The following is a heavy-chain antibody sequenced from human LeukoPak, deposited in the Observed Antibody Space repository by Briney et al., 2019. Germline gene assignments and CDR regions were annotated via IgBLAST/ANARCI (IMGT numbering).Heavy chain of an antibody. V-gene: IGHV3-49*03. Sequence: PGGSLRLSCTTSGFIFGDYAMTWFRQAPGKGLEWVGFIRTKPYGGAAEYATSVKGRFTISRDDSKSIAFLQMNSLKTEDTAVYYCSRAELFPGDWGLGTLVTVSS. CDR2: IRTKPYGGAA. J-gene: IGHJ4*02. D-gene: IGHD3-10*01. CDR3: SRAELFPGD. CDR1: GFIFGDYA.